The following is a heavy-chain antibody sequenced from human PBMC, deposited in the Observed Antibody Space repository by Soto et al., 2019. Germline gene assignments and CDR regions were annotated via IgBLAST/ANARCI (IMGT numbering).Heavy chain of an antibody. CDR1: GFTFSSYA. D-gene: IGHD5-12*01. J-gene: IGHJ6*03. CDR2: ISSSGGST. Sequence: GGSLRLSCAASGFTFSSYAMSWVRQAPGKGLEWVSAISSSGGSTYYADSVKGRFTISRDNSKNTLYLQMNSLRAEDTAVYYCAKGWLRLYAYYYYMDVWGKGTTVTVSS. CDR3: AKGWLRLYAYYYYMDV. V-gene: IGHV3-23*01.